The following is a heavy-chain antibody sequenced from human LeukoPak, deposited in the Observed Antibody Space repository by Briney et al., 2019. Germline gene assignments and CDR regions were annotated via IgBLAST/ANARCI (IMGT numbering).Heavy chain of an antibody. CDR3: ARDSGYDLYFDY. V-gene: IGHV4-39*07. D-gene: IGHD5-12*01. J-gene: IGHJ4*02. CDR1: GGSISSSSYY. CDR2: IYYSGST. Sequence: SETLSLTCTVSGGSISSSSYYWGWIRQPPGKGLEWIGSIYYSGSTNYNPSLKSRVTISVDTSKNQFSLKLSSVTAADTAVYYCARDSGYDLYFDYWGQGTLVTVSS.